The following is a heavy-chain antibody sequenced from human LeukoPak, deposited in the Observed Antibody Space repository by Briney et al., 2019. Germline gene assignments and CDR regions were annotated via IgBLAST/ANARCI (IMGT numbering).Heavy chain of an antibody. Sequence: GGPLRLSCAASGFTVSSNYMSWVRQAPGKGLEWVSVIYSGGSTYYADSVKGRFTISRDNSKNTLYLQMNSLRAEDTAVYYCAKDSYVWGRYRYWFDYWGQGTLVTVSS. CDR3: AKDSYVWGRYRYWFDY. J-gene: IGHJ4*02. V-gene: IGHV3-53*05. CDR1: GFTVSSNY. D-gene: IGHD3-16*02. CDR2: IYSGGST.